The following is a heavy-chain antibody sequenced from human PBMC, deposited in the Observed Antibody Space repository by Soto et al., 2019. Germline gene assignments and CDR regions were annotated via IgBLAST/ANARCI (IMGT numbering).Heavy chain of an antibody. J-gene: IGHJ5*02. CDR1: GGSISSGGYS. CDR3: AKDPGPIAVAA. V-gene: IGHV4-30-2*01. CDR2: IYHSGST. D-gene: IGHD6-19*01. Sequence: PSETLSLTCAVSGGSISSGGYSWSWIRQPPGKGLEWIGYIYHSGSTYYNPSLKSRVTISVDRSKNQFSLKLSSVTAADTAVYYCAKDPGPIAVAAWGQGTLVTVSS.